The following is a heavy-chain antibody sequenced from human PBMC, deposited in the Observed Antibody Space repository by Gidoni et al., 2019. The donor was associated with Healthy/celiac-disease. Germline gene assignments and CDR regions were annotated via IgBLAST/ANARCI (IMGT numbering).Heavy chain of an antibody. D-gene: IGHD5-18*01. V-gene: IGHV3-9*01. CDR2: ISWNSGSI. J-gene: IGHJ4*02. Sequence: EVQLVESGGGLVQPGRSLRLSCAASGFTFDDYAMHWVRQAPGKGLEWVSGISWNSGSIGYADSVKGRFTISRDNAKNSLYLQMNSLRAEDTALYYCAKDATYSYGHVSFDYWGQGTLVTVSS. CDR3: AKDATYSYGHVSFDY. CDR1: GFTFDDYA.